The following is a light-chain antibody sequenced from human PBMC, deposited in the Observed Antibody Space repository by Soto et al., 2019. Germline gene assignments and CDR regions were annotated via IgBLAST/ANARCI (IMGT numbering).Light chain of an antibody. J-gene: IGKJ1*01. CDR3: QQVDSYPRT. CDR1: QSISSW. V-gene: IGKV1-5*01. Sequence: DIHLTQSPSFLSASVGDRVTIPCRASQSISSWLAWYQQKPGKAPKLLIYDASSLESGVPSRFSGSGSGTEFSLTISSLHPEDVATYYCQQVDSYPRTFGQGTKVDIK. CDR2: DAS.